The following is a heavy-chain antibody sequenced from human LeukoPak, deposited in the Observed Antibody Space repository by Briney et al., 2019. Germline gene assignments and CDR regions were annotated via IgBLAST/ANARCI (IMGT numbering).Heavy chain of an antibody. V-gene: IGHV4-39*07. Sequence: SETLSLTCTVSGGSISSSSYYWSWIRQPPGKGLEWIGEINHSGSTNYNPSLKSRVTISVDTSKNQFSLKLSSVTAADTAVYYCARVGYYGSGSWPPDDAFDIWGQGTMVTVSS. D-gene: IGHD3-10*01. CDR2: INHSGST. J-gene: IGHJ3*02. CDR1: GGSISSSSYY. CDR3: ARVGYYGSGSWPPDDAFDI.